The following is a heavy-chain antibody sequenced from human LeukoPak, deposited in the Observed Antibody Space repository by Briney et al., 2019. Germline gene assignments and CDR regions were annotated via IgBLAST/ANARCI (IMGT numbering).Heavy chain of an antibody. V-gene: IGHV3-23*01. CDR2: MSGGGETT. J-gene: IGHJ4*02. D-gene: IGHD2-8*02. CDR1: GFIFSDYA. Sequence: GGSLRLSCAASGFIFSDYAMSWVRQAPGKGLEWASIMSGGGETTYYADSVRGRFTISRDNSKNTLYLQMNSLRAEDTAVYYCAKHGCTGTRCYINYWGQGTLVTVSS. CDR3: AKHGCTGTRCYINY.